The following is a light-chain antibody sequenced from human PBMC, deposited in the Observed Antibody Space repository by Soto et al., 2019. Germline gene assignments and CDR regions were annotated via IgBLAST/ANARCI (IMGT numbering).Light chain of an antibody. Sequence: EIVMTQSPATLSVSPGERATLSCRASQSVSSDLAWYHQKPGQAPRLLIYGASTRATGIPARFSGSGSGTDFTLTISRLEPEDFAVYYCHQYESWTFGQGTKVDIK. CDR1: QSVSSD. CDR2: GAS. CDR3: HQYESWT. V-gene: IGKV3-15*01. J-gene: IGKJ1*01.